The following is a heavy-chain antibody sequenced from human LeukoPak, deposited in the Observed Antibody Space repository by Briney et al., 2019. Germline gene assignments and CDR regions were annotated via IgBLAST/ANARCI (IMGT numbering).Heavy chain of an antibody. D-gene: IGHD3-22*01. Sequence: GGSLRLSCAASGFTVSSNYMSWVRQAPGKGLEWVSVIYSGGSTYYADSVKGRFTISRDNSKNTLYLQMNSLRAEDTAVYYCAREGKYYYDSSGYGYYYYMDVWGKGTTVTISS. J-gene: IGHJ6*03. V-gene: IGHV3-53*01. CDR2: IYSGGST. CDR1: GFTVSSNY. CDR3: AREGKYYYDSSGYGYYYYMDV.